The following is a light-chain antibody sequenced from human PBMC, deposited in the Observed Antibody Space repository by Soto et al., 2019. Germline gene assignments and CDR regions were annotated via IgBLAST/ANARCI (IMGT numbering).Light chain of an antibody. J-gene: IGLJ1*01. Sequence: SVLTQPPSASGSPGQSVTISCTGTSSDVGGYNYVSWYQQHPGKAPKLMIYEVSKRPSGVPDRFSGSKSGNTASLTVSGLQAEDEADYYCISYAASNNYVFGIGTKVTV. CDR1: SSDVGGYNY. CDR2: EVS. V-gene: IGLV2-8*01. CDR3: ISYAASNNYV.